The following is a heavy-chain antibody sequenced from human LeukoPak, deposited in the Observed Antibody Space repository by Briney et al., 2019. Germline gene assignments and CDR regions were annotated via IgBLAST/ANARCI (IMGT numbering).Heavy chain of an antibody. CDR1: GYTFTDHT. CDR3: ARRYDSRGPVTFDF. J-gene: IGHJ3*01. CDR2: INPIIGTT. D-gene: IGHD3-22*01. V-gene: IGHV1-2*02. Sequence: ASVKVSCEASGYTFTDHTIHWVRQAPGQGPEWMGWINPIIGTTNYAKRFEGRLTVTRDTSINTVFMELSSLNPDDTAVFYCARRYDSRGPVTFDFWGQGTLVTVSS.